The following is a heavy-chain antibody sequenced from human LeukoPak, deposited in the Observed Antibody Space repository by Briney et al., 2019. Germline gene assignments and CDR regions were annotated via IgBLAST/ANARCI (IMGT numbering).Heavy chain of an antibody. CDR2: IIPIFGTA. Sequence: SVKVSCKASGGTFSSYAISWVRQAPGQGLEWMGGIIPIFGTANYAQKFQGRATITADESTSTAYMELSSLRSEDTAVYYCARTLAAAGTSEFDPWGQGTLVTVSS. CDR1: GGTFSSYA. V-gene: IGHV1-69*13. J-gene: IGHJ5*02. CDR3: ARTLAAAGTSEFDP. D-gene: IGHD6-13*01.